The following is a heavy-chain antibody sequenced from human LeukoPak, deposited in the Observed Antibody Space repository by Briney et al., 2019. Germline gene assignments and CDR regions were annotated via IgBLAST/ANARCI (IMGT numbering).Heavy chain of an antibody. CDR3: ASGRITMIVVVKGPFDY. CDR2: IYYSGST. CDR1: GGSISSSSYY. J-gene: IGHJ4*02. D-gene: IGHD3-22*01. V-gene: IGHV4-39*01. Sequence: PSETLSLTCTVSGGSISSSSYYWGWIRQPPGKGLEWIGSIYYSGSTYYNPSLKSRATISVDTSKNQFSLKLSSVTAADTAVYYCASGRITMIVVVKGPFDYWGQGTLVTVSS.